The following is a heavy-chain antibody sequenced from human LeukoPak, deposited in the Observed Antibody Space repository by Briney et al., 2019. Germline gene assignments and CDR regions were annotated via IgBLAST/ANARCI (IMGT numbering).Heavy chain of an antibody. D-gene: IGHD3-10*01. CDR3: ARNFEGYHFGSGSYFDS. CDR1: GGSISNYY. CDR2: IYYTGST. J-gene: IGHJ4*02. V-gene: IGHV4-59*01. Sequence: SETLPLTCTVSGGSISNYYWSWIRQPPGKGLEWIGYIYYTGSTNYNPSLKSRVTISVDTSKNQFSLKLSSVTAADTAVYYCARNFEGYHFGSGSYFDSWGQGTLVTVSS.